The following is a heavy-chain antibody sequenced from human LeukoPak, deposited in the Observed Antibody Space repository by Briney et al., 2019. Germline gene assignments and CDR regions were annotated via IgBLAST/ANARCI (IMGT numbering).Heavy chain of an antibody. CDR2: IYYSGST. J-gene: IGHJ4*02. D-gene: IGHD6-13*01. CDR3: ARGVSSSWYGDFDY. Sequence: SETLSLTCTVSGGSISSYYWHWIRQPPGQGLKWLGFIYYSGSTNYNPSLKSRVTISVDTSKNQFSLKLSSVTAADTAVYYCARGVSSSWYGDFDYWGQGTLVTVSS. CDR1: GGSISSYY. V-gene: IGHV4-59*01.